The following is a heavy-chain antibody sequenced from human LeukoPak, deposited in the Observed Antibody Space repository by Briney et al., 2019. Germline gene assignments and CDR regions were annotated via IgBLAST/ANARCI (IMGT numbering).Heavy chain of an antibody. CDR3: AKDRGIAPAGNGRWFDP. Sequence: GGSLRLSCAASGFTFSSYAMSWVRQAPGKGLEWVSAISGSGGSTYYADSVKGRFTISRDNSKNTLYLQMNSLRAEDTGVYYCAKDRGIAPAGNGRWFDPWLQGTVITVSS. CDR2: ISGSGGST. V-gene: IGHV3-23*01. D-gene: IGHD6-13*01. CDR1: GFTFSSYA. J-gene: IGHJ5*02.